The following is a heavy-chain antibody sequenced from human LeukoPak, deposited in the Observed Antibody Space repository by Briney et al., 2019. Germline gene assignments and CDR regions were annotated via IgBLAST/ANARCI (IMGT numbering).Heavy chain of an antibody. CDR2: INVNRVGT. Sequence: GASVNVSCKASGYTFTSYGISWVRHAPGQVLEWMGWINVNRVGTNYAQRCQDRVTMTRDTSITTAYMELKRLKSDDTAVHYCAKRYCSITSCYYFDYWGQGTLVTVSS. D-gene: IGHD2-2*01. V-gene: IGHV1-2*02. CDR1: GYTFTSYG. CDR3: AKRYCSITSCYYFDY. J-gene: IGHJ4*02.